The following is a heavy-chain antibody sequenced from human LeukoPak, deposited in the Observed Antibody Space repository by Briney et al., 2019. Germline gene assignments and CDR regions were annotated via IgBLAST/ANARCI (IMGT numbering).Heavy chain of an antibody. D-gene: IGHD5-18*01. J-gene: IGHJ4*02. CDR2: ISSGSKCI. CDR3: ARALSYSYGSLDF. V-gene: IGHV3-21*01. Sequence: GGSLRLSCAASRFIFSSYSMNWVRQAPGKGLEWVSSISSGSKCIYNADSGKGRFTISRDNAKNSLYLQMNSLRAADTAIYYCARALSYSYGSLDFWGQGALVIVSS. CDR1: RFIFSSYS.